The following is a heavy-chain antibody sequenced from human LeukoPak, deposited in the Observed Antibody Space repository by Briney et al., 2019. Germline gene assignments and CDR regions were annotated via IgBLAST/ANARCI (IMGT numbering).Heavy chain of an antibody. D-gene: IGHD3-22*01. CDR1: GFTFSSYS. J-gene: IGHJ4*02. V-gene: IGHV3-21*01. CDR3: ARAGYYYDSSGTFDY. CDR2: ISSSSSYI. Sequence: GGSLRLSCAASGFTFSSYSMNWVRQAPGKGLEWVSSISSSSSYIYYADSVKGRFTISRDNAKNSLYLQMNSLRAEDAAVYYCARAGYYYDSSGTFDYWGQGTLVTVSS.